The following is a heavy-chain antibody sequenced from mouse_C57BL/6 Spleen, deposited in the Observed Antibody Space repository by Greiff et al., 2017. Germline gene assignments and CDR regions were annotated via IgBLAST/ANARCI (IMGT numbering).Heavy chain of an antibody. Sequence: QVQLKQSGPELVKPGASVTISCKASGYAFSSSWMNWVKQRPGKGLEWIGRIYPGDGDTNYNGKFKGKATLTADKSSSTAYMPLSSLTSEDSAVYFGARGGGNAWFAYWGQGTLVTVSA. CDR2: IYPGDGDT. CDR3: ARGGGNAWFAY. J-gene: IGHJ3*01. D-gene: IGHD2-1*01. V-gene: IGHV1-82*01. CDR1: GYAFSSSW.